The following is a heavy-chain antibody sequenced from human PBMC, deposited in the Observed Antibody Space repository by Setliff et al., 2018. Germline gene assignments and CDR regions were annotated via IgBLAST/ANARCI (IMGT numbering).Heavy chain of an antibody. CDR2: ISSSSSTI. J-gene: IGHJ6*03. V-gene: IGHV3-48*01. D-gene: IGHD1-26*01. Sequence: PGGSLRLSCAASGFTFSSYSMNWVRQAPGKGPEWVSYISSSSSTIYYADSVKGRFTISRDNAKNSLYLQMNSLRAEDTAVYYCARDPNSGSYWNYYYYMDVWGKGTTVTVSS. CDR1: GFTFSSYS. CDR3: ARDPNSGSYWNYYYYMDV.